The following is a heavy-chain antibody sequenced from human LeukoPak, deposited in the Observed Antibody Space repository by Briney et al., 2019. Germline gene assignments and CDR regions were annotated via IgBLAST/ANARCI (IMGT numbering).Heavy chain of an antibody. Sequence: PGGSLRLSCGVSGFTFSNYAMSWVRQAPGKGLEWVSGISGSGGSTYYTDSMKGRFTISRDNSKNTLYLQMNSLRADDTAVYFCAGAGQQLVPYYFNYWGQGILVTVSS. CDR3: AGAGQQLVPYYFNY. V-gene: IGHV3-23*01. CDR1: GFTFSNYA. D-gene: IGHD6-13*01. CDR2: ISGSGGST. J-gene: IGHJ4*02.